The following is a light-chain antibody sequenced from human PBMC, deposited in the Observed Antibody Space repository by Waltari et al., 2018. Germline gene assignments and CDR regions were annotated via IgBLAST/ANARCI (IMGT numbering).Light chain of an antibody. CDR3: QQYNSYSPYT. CDR1: KSISGW. V-gene: IGKV1-5*01. Sequence: DIQMTHAPSTLSASDGDTVTLTCRASKSISGWLAWYQQKPGKAPKLLIYDASSLQIGVPSRFSGSGSGTEFTLTISSLQPDDFATYYCQQYNSYSPYTFGQGTKLEIK. CDR2: DAS. J-gene: IGKJ2*01.